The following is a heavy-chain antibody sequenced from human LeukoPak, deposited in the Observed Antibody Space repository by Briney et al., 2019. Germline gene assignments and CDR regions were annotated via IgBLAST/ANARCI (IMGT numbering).Heavy chain of an antibody. V-gene: IGHV3-7*04. CDR2: MNQFGTEI. D-gene: IGHD3/OR15-3a*01. Sequence: PGGSLRLSCAASNVTFSNYWMTWVRQAPGKGPEWVADMNQFGTEIKYLDSVNGRVNINRHNAKNSRSVSVTSLGVDDRAVYYCERGTYYYGFWGQGTLVTVSS. CDR3: ERGTYYYGF. J-gene: IGHJ4*02. CDR1: NVTFSNYW.